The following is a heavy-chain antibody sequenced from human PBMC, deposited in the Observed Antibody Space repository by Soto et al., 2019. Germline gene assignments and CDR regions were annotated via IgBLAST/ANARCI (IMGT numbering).Heavy chain of an antibody. V-gene: IGHV1-69*06. CDR2: IIPIFGTA. CDR1: GGTFSSYA. Sequence: GASVKVSCKASGGTFSSYAISWVRQAPGQGLEWMGGIIPIFGTANYAQKFQGRVTITADKSTSTAYMELSSLRSEDTAVYYCASESKAVAGPRPPLSWGQGTLVTVSS. D-gene: IGHD6-19*01. CDR3: ASESKAVAGPRPPLS. J-gene: IGHJ4*02.